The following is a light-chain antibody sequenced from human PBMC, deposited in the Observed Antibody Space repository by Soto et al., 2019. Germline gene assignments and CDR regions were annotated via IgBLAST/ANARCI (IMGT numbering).Light chain of an antibody. CDR2: AVS. Sequence: QSALTQPRSVSGSPGQSVTISCTGTSSDVGGYNFVTWYQQHPDKAPKLLIYAVSKRPSGVPDHFSGSKSGNTASLTISGLQAEDEADYYCCSYAGNAYVFGTGTKLTV. V-gene: IGLV2-11*01. CDR1: SSDVGGYNF. J-gene: IGLJ1*01. CDR3: CSYAGNAYV.